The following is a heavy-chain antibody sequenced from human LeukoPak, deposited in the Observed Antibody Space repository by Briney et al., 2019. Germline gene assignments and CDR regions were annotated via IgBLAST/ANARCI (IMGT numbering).Heavy chain of an antibody. CDR3: ASSVWLDY. D-gene: IGHD3-9*01. J-gene: IGHJ4*02. Sequence: PSETLSLTCAVYGGSFSGYYWSWIRQPPGKGLEWIGEINHSGSTNYNPSLKSRVTISVDTSKNQFSLKLSSVTAADTAVYYCASSVWLDYWGQGTLVTVSS. V-gene: IGHV4-34*01. CDR2: INHSGST. CDR1: GGSFSGYY.